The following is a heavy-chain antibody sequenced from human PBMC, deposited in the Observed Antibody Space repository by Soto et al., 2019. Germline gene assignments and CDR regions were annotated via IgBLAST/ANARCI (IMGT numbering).Heavy chain of an antibody. CDR3: TRGLDRGDLPEGFDY. V-gene: IGHV4-4*02. CDR1: GDSITSSHW. Sequence: QVQLQESGPGLVKPSGTLSLTCDVSGDSITSSHWWNWVRQSPGKELEWIGEIFHSGTTNYNPSLKGRVTMSVDKSKNQFSLRLNSVTAADTAVYYCTRGLDRGDLPEGFDYWGQGTLATVSS. D-gene: IGHD3-3*01. CDR2: IFHSGTT. J-gene: IGHJ4*02.